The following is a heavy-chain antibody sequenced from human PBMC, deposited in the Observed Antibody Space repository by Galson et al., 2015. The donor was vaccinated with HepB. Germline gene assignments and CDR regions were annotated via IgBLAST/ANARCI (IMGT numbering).Heavy chain of an antibody. J-gene: IGHJ5*02. Sequence: SLRLSCAASRFTFSFYSMNWVRQAPGKGLEWVSSISSSSSYIYYADSVKGRFTISRDNAKNSLYLQMNSLRAEDTAVYYCARERVVVIAIRGYNWFDPWGQGTLVTVSS. CDR3: ARERVVVIAIRGYNWFDP. CDR2: ISSSSSYI. D-gene: IGHD2-21*01. CDR1: RFTFSFYS. V-gene: IGHV3-21*01.